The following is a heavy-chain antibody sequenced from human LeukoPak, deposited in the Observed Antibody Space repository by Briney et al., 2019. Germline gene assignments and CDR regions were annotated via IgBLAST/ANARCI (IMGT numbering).Heavy chain of an antibody. CDR3: ARRGLPSYYIDV. J-gene: IGHJ6*03. CDR2: IGSSGSII. V-gene: IGHV3-48*03. Sequence: GGSLRLSCAASGFTFSSYEMNWVRQAPGKGLEGISYIGSSGSIIYYADSVKGRFTISRDNAKNSLYLQMNSLGAEDTAVYYCARRGLPSYYIDVWGQGTTVTVSS. CDR1: GFTFSSYE.